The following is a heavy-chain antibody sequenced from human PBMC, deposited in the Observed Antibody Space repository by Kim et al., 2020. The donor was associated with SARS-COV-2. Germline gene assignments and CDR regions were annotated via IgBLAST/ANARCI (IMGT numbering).Heavy chain of an antibody. CDR3: ARESFSVATIYYYYYMDV. Sequence: ASVKVSCKASGYTFTSYYMHWVRQAPGQGLEWMGIINPSGGSTSYAQKFQGRVTMTRDTSTSTVYMELSSLRSEDTAVYYCARESFSVATIYYYYYMDVWGKGTTVTVSS. CDR1: GYTFTSYY. D-gene: IGHD5-12*01. J-gene: IGHJ6*03. CDR2: INPSGGST. V-gene: IGHV1-46*01.